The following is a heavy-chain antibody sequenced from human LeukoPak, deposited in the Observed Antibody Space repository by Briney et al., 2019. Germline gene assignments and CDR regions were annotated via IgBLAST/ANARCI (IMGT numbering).Heavy chain of an antibody. D-gene: IGHD4-17*01. V-gene: IGHV4-31*03. CDR2: IYYSGST. Sequence: PSETLSLTCTVSVGSISSGGYYWSWIRQHPGKGLEWIGYIYYSGSTYYNPSLKSRVTISVDTSKNQFSLKLSSVTAADTAVYYCARRVTTAGWFDPWGQGTLVTVSS. CDR1: VGSISSGGYY. J-gene: IGHJ5*02. CDR3: ARRVTTAGWFDP.